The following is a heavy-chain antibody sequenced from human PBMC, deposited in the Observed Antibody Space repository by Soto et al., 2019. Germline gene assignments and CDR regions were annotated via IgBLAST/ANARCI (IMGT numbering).Heavy chain of an antibody. J-gene: IGHJ4*02. CDR1: GFTFSGSA. D-gene: IGHD5-18*01. Sequence: GGSLRLSCAASGFTFSGSAMHWVRQASGKGLEWVGRIRSKANSYATAYAASVKGRFTISRDDSKNTAYLQMNSLKTEDTAVYYCNRIYTDDPFDYWGQGTLVTVSS. V-gene: IGHV3-73*01. CDR3: NRIYTDDPFDY. CDR2: IRSKANSYAT.